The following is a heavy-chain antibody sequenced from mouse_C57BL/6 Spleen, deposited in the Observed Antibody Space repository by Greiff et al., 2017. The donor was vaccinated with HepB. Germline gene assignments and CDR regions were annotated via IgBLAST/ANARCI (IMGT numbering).Heavy chain of an antibody. J-gene: IGHJ4*01. V-gene: IGHV10-1*01. Sequence: EVQVVESGGGLVQPKGSLKLSCAASGFSFNTYAMNWVRQAPGKGLEWVARIRSKSNNYATYYADSVKDRFTISRDDSESMLYLQMNNLKTDDTAMYYCGRHPGGLYAMYYWVKEPQSPSPQ. CDR1: GFSFNTYA. CDR3: GRHPGGLYAMYY. CDR2: IRSKSNNYAT.